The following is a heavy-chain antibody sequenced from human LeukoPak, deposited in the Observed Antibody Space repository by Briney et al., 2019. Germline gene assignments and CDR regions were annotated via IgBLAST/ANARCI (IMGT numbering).Heavy chain of an antibody. J-gene: IGHJ4*02. D-gene: IGHD3-22*01. CDR3: AKGGYSYDSSGHNYFDY. CDR2: TRYDGSNR. V-gene: IGHV3-30*02. CDR1: GFTFTSYG. Sequence: GGSLRLSCAASGFTFTSYGMHWVRQAPGKGLEWVAFTRYDGSNRNYADSVKGRFTISRDNSRNTLYLQMNSLRAEDTAVYYCAKGGYSYDSSGHNYFDYWGQGTLVTVSS.